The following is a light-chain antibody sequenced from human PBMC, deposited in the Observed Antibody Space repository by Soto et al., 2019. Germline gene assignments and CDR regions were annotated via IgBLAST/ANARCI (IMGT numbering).Light chain of an antibody. CDR1: RSFASSY. J-gene: IGKJ4*01. V-gene: IGKV3-20*01. CDR3: QQYIRWPLT. Sequence: EIVLTQSPVTLSLSPGERATLSCRASRSFASSYLGWYQQKPGQAPRLLIYAASTRATGIPDRFSGSGSATDFTLTISRLEPEDFAVYYCQQYIRWPLTFGGGTKVEIK. CDR2: AAS.